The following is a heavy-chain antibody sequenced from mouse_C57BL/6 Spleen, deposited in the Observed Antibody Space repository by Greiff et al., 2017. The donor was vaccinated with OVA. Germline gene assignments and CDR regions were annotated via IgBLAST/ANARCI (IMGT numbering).Heavy chain of an antibody. J-gene: IGHJ4*01. V-gene: IGHV1-22*01. D-gene: IGHD2-1*01. CDR2: INPNNGGT. CDR1: GYTFTDYN. Sequence: EVQLQQSGPELVKPGASVKMSCKASGYTFTDYNMHWVKQSHGKSLEWIGYINPNNGGTSYNQKFKGKATLTVNKSSSTAYMELRSLTSEDSAVYYCERDYSYGNYYYAMDYWGQGTSVTVSS. CDR3: ERDYSYGNYYYAMDY.